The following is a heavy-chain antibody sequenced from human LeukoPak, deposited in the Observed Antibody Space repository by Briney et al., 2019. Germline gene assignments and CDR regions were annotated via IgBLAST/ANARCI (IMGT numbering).Heavy chain of an antibody. J-gene: IGHJ3*02. D-gene: IGHD3-22*01. V-gene: IGHV4-30-4*08. CDR3: ARDSSGGAFDI. CDR2: IYYSGST. CDR1: APSISSGDYD. Sequence: PSQTLSLTCTVSAPSISSGDYDWSWIRQPPGKGLEGIGYIYYSGSTYYNPSLKSRVTISVDTSKNQFSLKLSSVTAADTAVYYCARDSSGGAFDIWGQGTMVTVSS.